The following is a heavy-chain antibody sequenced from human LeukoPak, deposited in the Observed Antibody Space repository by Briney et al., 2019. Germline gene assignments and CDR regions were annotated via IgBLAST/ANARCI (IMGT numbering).Heavy chain of an antibody. CDR2: ISYDGSNK. D-gene: IGHD3-22*01. J-gene: IGHJ4*02. V-gene: IGHV3-30*18. CDR1: GFTFSSYG. CDR3: AKASHLRSITMIVVALPDY. Sequence: GRSLRLSCAASGFTFSSYGMHGVRQAPGKGLEWVAVISYDGSNKYYADSVKGRLTISRDNSKNTLYLQMNSLRAEDTAVYYCAKASHLRSITMIVVALPDYWGQGTLVTVSS.